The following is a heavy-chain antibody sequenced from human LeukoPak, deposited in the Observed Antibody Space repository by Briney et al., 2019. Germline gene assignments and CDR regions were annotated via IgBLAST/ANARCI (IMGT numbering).Heavy chain of an antibody. D-gene: IGHD3-9*01. CDR2: ISYDGSNK. V-gene: IGHV3-30*18. CDR3: AKDIVLRYFDWLLMDTYYYGMDV. J-gene: IGHJ6*02. Sequence: GRSLRLSCAASGFTFSSYGMSWVRQAPGKGLEWVAVISYDGSNKYYADSVKGRFTISRDNSKNTLYLQMNSLRAEDTAVYYCAKDIVLRYFDWLLMDTYYYGMDVWGQGTTVTVSS. CDR1: GFTFSSYG.